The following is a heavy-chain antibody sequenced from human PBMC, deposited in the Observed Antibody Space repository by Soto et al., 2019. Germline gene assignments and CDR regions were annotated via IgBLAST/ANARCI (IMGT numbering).Heavy chain of an antibody. CDR2: TYYNGNA. V-gene: IGHV4-39*01. Sequence: QLQLQESGPGLVKPSETLSLTCTVSGASIDRSNYYWDWIRQPPGKGLEWIGTTYYNGNAYYNPSLKSRVTMSVDTSKYLFALKLISVPAAAAAVYYCARHFVAVVIKGWGYWGQGTLVTVSS. CDR1: GASIDRSNYY. J-gene: IGHJ4*02. D-gene: IGHD3-22*01. CDR3: ARHFVAVVIKGWGY.